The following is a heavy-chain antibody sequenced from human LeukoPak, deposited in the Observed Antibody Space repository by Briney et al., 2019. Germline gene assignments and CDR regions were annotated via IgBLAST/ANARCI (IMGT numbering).Heavy chain of an antibody. CDR2: ISASGGTT. Sequence: GGSLRLSCAASGFSSVSYAIDWVRQAPGKGLEWVSGISASGGTTFYADSVKGRFTISRDNPKNTLYLQMNSPRAEDTAVYYCASRYYGSGSYYRLDCWGQGTLVTVSS. V-gene: IGHV3-23*01. CDR3: ASRYYGSGSYYRLDC. CDR1: GFSSVSYA. D-gene: IGHD3-10*01. J-gene: IGHJ4*02.